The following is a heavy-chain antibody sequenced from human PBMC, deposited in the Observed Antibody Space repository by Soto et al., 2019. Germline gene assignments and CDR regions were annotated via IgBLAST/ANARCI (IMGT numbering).Heavy chain of an antibody. CDR3: AGVRSSWGLVSYFDC. Sequence: QVQLQESGPGLVKPSETLSLTCTVSGGSVSSGSYYWSWIRQPPGKGLECSGYIYYSGSTNYNPPLKGRVTISVDTSKNQCALRLSSVTAADTAVYYLAGVRSSWGLVSYFDCWGQGTLVTVSS. V-gene: IGHV4-61*01. J-gene: IGHJ4*02. CDR1: GGSVSSGSYY. D-gene: IGHD6-13*01. CDR2: IYYSGST.